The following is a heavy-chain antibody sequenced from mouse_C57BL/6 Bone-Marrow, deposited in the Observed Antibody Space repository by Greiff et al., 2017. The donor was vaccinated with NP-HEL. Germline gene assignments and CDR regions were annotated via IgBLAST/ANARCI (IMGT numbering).Heavy chain of an antibody. D-gene: IGHD1-1*01. Sequence: VQLQQSGAELARPGASVKLSCKASGYTFTSYGISWVKQRTGQGLEWIGEIYPRSGNTYYNEKFKGKATLTADKSSSTAYMELRSLTSEDSAVYFYARGGTPHYYGSSYWYFDVWGTGTTVTVSS. J-gene: IGHJ1*03. V-gene: IGHV1-81*01. CDR2: IYPRSGNT. CDR1: GYTFTSYG. CDR3: ARGGTPHYYGSSYWYFDV.